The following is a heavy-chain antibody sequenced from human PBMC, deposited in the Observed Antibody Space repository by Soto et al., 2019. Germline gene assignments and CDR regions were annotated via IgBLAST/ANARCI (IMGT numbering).Heavy chain of an antibody. CDR2: IYHSGST. Sequence: TLSLTCAVSGGSISSGGYSWSWIRQPPGKGLEWIGYIYHSGSTYYNPSLKSRVTISVDRSKNQFSLKLSSVTAADTAVYYCARVPDRWGQGTLVTVCS. J-gene: IGHJ5*02. CDR1: GGSISSGGYS. D-gene: IGHD2-2*01. CDR3: ARVPDR. V-gene: IGHV4-30-2*01.